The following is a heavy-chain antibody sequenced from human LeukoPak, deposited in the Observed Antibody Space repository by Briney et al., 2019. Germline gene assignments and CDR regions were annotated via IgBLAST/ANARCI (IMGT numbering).Heavy chain of an antibody. V-gene: IGHV3-7*03. CDR2: IKQDGSEK. D-gene: IGHD2-2*01. CDR1: GFTFSSYW. CDR3: ARAVVPAGQTDY. J-gene: IGHJ4*02. Sequence: PGGSLRLSCAAPGFTFSSYWMSWARQAPGKGLEWVANIKQDGSEKYYVDSVKGRFTISRDNAKNSLYLQMNSLRAEDTAVYYCARAVVPAGQTDYWGQGTLVTVSS.